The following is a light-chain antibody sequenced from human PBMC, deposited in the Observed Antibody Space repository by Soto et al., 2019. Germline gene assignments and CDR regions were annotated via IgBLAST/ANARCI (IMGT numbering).Light chain of an antibody. CDR2: AAS. V-gene: IGKV1-39*01. CDR3: QQTYSTLSIT. CDR1: ESIARH. J-gene: IGKJ5*01. Sequence: DILMTQSPSSLSASVGDRVTITCRASESIARHLNWYQQKPGRAPNLLIYAASSLQNGVPSRFRGGGSGTDFTLTISNLQPEDFATYYCQQTYSTLSITFGQGTRLEIK.